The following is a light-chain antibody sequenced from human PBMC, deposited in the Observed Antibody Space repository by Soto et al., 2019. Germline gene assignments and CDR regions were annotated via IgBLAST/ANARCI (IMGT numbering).Light chain of an antibody. CDR3: QQTNTFPLS. V-gene: IGKV1-12*01. CDR2: AAS. CDR1: QGISTW. J-gene: IGKJ3*01. Sequence: DIQMTQSPSFVSASVGDRVTITCRASQGISTWLAWYQQKPGKAPNLLSYAASNLQNGVPSRFSGSGSGTDFTLTISSLQPEDFATYYCQQTNTFPLSFGPGTKVDVK.